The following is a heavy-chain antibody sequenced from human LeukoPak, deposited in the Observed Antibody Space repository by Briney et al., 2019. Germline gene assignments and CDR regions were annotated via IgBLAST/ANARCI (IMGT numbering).Heavy chain of an antibody. CDR2: INHSGST. V-gene: IGHV4-34*01. Sequence: SETLSLTCAVYGGSFSGYYWSWIRQPPGKGLERIGEINHSGSTNYNPSLKSRVTISVDTSKNQFSLKLSSVTAADTAVYYCALEAVGSSGYYFDYWGQGTLVTVSS. J-gene: IGHJ4*02. D-gene: IGHD3-22*01. CDR1: GGSFSGYY. CDR3: ALEAVGSSGYYFDY.